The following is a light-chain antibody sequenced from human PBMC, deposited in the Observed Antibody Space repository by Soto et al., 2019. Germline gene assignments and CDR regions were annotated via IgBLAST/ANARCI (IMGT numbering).Light chain of an antibody. CDR1: SSDFGCYDY. V-gene: IGLV2-14*01. J-gene: IGLJ1*01. Sequence: QSVLTQHASVSGTHGQSITISCTGTSSDFGCYDYVSWYQLHPGKAPKLMVFEVNNRPSGVSYRFSGSKSGNTASLTISGLQAEDEADYFCSSYSISTAYLFGTGSKVTVL. CDR3: SSYSISTAYL. CDR2: EVN.